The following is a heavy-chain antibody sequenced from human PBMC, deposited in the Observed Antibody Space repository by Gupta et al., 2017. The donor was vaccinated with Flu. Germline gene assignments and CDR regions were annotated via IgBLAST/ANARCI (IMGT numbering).Heavy chain of an antibody. Sequence: EMQLVESGGGLVQPGGSLRLSCAASGFPFSSSYFQWLRQPPGKGLVGVSRINPDGSSTTYAESVKGRFTISRDNAKNTLYLQMNSLGDDDTAVYYCATVTSGCWGQGTLVTVSS. D-gene: IGHD4-17*01. V-gene: IGHV3-74*03. CDR1: GFPFSSSY. J-gene: IGHJ4*02. CDR2: INPDGSST. CDR3: ATVTSGC.